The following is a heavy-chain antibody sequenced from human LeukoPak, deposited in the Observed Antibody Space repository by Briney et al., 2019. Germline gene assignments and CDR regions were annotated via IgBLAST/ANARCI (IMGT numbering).Heavy chain of an antibody. J-gene: IGHJ3*02. CDR1: GFTFSSYA. V-gene: IGHV3-23*01. D-gene: IGHD3-22*01. CDR2: ISGSGGST. Sequence: PGGSLRLSCAASGFTFSSYAMSWVRQAPGKGLEWVSAISGSGGSTYYADSVKGRFTISRDNSKNTLYLQMNSLRAEDTAVYYCAQETISYYYEGSSYYTVADAFDNWGQGTMVTVSS. CDR3: AQETISYYYEGSSYYTVADAFDN.